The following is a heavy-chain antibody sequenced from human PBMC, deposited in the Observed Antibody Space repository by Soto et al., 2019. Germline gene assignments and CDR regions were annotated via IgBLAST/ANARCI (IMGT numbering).Heavy chain of an antibody. CDR1: GFSLSTRGVG. CDR3: AHKGGGDRILDY. CDR2: IYWDGFK. V-gene: IGHV2-5*02. J-gene: IGHJ4*02. Sequence: QITLKESGPTLVKPTQTLTLTCTFSGFSLSTRGVGVGWIRQPPGKALEWLALIYWDGFKHYSPSLESGLTIREDTAKNQVVLTMTNMDPVDTATYYCAHKGGGDRILDYWGQGTLVTVSS. D-gene: IGHD3-16*01.